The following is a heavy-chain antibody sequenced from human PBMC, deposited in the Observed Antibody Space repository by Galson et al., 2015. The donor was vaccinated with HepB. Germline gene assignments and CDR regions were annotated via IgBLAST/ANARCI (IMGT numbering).Heavy chain of an antibody. Sequence: SVKVSCKASGYTFTSYGISWVRQAPGQGLEWMGWISAYNGNTNYAQKLQGRVTMTTDTSTSTAYMELRSLRSDDTAVYYCARDRNLITMVRGVLDYWGQGTLVTVSS. CDR2: ISAYNGNT. V-gene: IGHV1-18*01. J-gene: IGHJ4*02. CDR3: ARDRNLITMVRGVLDY. D-gene: IGHD3-10*01. CDR1: GYTFTSYG.